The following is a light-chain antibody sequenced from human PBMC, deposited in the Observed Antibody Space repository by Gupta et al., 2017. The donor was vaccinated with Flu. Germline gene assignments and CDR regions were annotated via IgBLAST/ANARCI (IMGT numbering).Light chain of an antibody. V-gene: IGLV3-25*02. CDR3: KSEARTGTYLV. J-gene: IGLJ3*02. CDR2: EDN. CDR1: VLSNKF. Sequence: SSELTQPPSVSVSPGQTATITCSGDVLSNKFVYWYQLNTGKAPVVLIFEDNERPSGITARFSGSKSGNTATLTISGLQTEDEANYHCKSEARTGTYLVFGGGTKLTVL.